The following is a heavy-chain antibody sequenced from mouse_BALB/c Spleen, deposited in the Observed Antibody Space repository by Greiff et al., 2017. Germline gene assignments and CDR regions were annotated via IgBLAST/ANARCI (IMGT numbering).Heavy chain of an antibody. J-gene: IGHJ2*01. CDR2: INPNNGGT. D-gene: IGHD1-1*01. V-gene: IGHV1-18*01. Sequence: EVQLQQSGPELVKPGASVKIPCKASGYTFTDYNMDWVKQSHGKSLEWIGDINPNNGGTIYNQKFKGKATLTVDKSSSTAYMELRSLTSEDTAVYYCARSYYGSSYGNYFAYWGQGTTLTVSS. CDR3: ARSYYGSSYGNYFAY. CDR1: GYTFTDYN.